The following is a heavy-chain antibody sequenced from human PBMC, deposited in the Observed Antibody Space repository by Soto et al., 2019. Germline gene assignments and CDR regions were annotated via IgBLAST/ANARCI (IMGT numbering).Heavy chain of an antibody. CDR3: AKSISYDNIPRAFDI. CDR2: ISDIGGST. CDR1: GFTFKNYA. J-gene: IGHJ3*02. V-gene: IGHV3-23*01. Sequence: EVQLLESGGGLVQPGGSLRLSCAASGFTFKNYAMNWVRQAPGKGLEWVSGISDIGGSTYYADSVKGRFTISRDNSKNTLFLQMNSLRAEDTDVYYCAKSISYDNIPRAFDIWGQGTMVTVSS. D-gene: IGHD3-22*01.